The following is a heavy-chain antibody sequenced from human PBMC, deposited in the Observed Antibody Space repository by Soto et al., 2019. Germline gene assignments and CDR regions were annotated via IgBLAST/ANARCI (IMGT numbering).Heavy chain of an antibody. Sequence: GGSLRLSCAASGFTFSNAWMSWVRQAPGKGLEWVGRIKSKTDGGTTDYAATVKGRFTISRDDSNNTLYLQMNSLNTDDTAVYYCRVVGAHYYYYGMDVWGQGTTVTVSS. D-gene: IGHD3-16*01. CDR2: IKSKTDGGTT. J-gene: IGHJ6*02. CDR1: GFTFSNAW. V-gene: IGHV3-15*01. CDR3: RVVGAHYYYYGMDV.